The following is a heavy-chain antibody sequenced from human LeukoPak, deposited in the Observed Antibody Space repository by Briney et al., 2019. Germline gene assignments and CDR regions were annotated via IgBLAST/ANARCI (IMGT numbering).Heavy chain of an antibody. CDR3: ARLTDF. Sequence: SETLSLTCVVYGGSFSGYYGTWIRQPPGKGLEWIGEINHSGGTSYNPSLKSRVTMSVATSENQFSLKLTSVTAADTAVYYCARLTDFWGQGILVTVSS. CDR1: GGSFSGYY. CDR2: INHSGGT. J-gene: IGHJ4*02. V-gene: IGHV4-34*01.